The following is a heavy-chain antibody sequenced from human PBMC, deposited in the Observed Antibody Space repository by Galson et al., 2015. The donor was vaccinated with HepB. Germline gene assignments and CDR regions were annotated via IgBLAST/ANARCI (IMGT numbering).Heavy chain of an antibody. J-gene: IGHJ4*02. D-gene: IGHD5-18*01. CDR1: GGSISSGGYY. CDR3: AKRGYSYGYVLFSDY. Sequence: TLSLTCTVSGGSISSGGYYWSWIRQHPGKGLEWIGYIYYSGSTYYNPSLKSRVTISVDTSKNQFSLKLSSVTAADTAVYYCAKRGYSYGYVLFSDYWGQGTLVTVSS. CDR2: IYYSGST. V-gene: IGHV4-31*03.